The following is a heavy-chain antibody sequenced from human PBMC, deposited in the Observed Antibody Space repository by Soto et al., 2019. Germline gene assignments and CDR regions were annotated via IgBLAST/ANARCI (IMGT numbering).Heavy chain of an antibody. CDR3: ARDFGSGSYYSGDYYYYYMDV. CDR2: INPNSGGT. D-gene: IGHD3-10*01. J-gene: IGHJ6*03. V-gene: IGHV1-2*04. Sequence: ASVKVSCRASGYTFTGYYMHWVRQAPGQGLEWMGWINPNSGGTNYAQKFQGWVTMTRDTSISTAYMELSRLRSDDTAVYYCARDFGSGSYYSGDYYYYYMDVWGKGTTVTLSS. CDR1: GYTFTGYY.